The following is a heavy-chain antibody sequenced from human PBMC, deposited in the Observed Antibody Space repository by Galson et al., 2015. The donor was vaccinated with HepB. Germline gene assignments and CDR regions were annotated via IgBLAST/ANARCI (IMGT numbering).Heavy chain of an antibody. CDR2: IIPIFGTA. CDR1: GGTFSSYA. V-gene: IGHV1-69*06. CDR3: AVSVAGIDLGDY. Sequence: SVKVSCKASGGTFSSYAISWVRQAPGQGLEWMGGIIPIFGTANYAQKFQGRVTITADKSTSTAYMELSSLRSEDTAVYYCAVSVAGIDLGDYWGQGTLVTVSS. J-gene: IGHJ4*02. D-gene: IGHD6-19*01.